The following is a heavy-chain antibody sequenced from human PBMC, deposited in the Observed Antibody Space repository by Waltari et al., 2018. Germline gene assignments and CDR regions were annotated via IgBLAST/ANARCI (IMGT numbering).Heavy chain of an antibody. CDR3: AKTGSSAFSWNGGFDY. V-gene: IGHV3-9*01. Sequence: EVQLVESGGGLVQPGRSLRLSCAASGFTFDDYAMHWVRQAPGKGLEWVSGISAHSDSRGYADSVKGRFTISRDNAKNSLYLQMNALRPEDTAFYYCAKTGSSAFSWNGGFDYWGQGTLLTVSS. CDR1: GFTFDDYA. D-gene: IGHD1-1*01. CDR2: ISAHSDSR. J-gene: IGHJ4*02.